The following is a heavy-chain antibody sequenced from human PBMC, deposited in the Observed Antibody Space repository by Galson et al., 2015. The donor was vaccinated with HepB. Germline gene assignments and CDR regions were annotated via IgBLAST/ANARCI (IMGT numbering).Heavy chain of an antibody. CDR2: ISAYNGNT. Sequence: SVKVSCKASGYTFTSYGISWVRQAPGQGLEWMGWISAYNGNTNYAQKLQGRVTMTTDTSTSTAYMELRSLRSDDTAVYYCARSGAMVRGVVYNWFDPWGQGTLVTVSS. D-gene: IGHD3-10*01. CDR3: ARSGAMVRGVVYNWFDP. V-gene: IGHV1-18*01. J-gene: IGHJ5*02. CDR1: GYTFTSYG.